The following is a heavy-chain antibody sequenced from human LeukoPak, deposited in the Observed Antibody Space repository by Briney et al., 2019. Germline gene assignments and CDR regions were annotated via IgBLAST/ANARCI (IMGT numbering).Heavy chain of an antibody. J-gene: IGHJ4*02. CDR2: IYRGDSDT. D-gene: IGHD1-1*01. Sequence: GESLKISCKGSGYSFTSYWIGWVRQMPGKGLEWMGIIYRGDSDTRYSPSFQGQVTISADKSISTAYLQWSSLNTSDTAMYYCARYTDHYYFDYWGQGTLVTVSS. CDR1: GYSFTSYW. CDR3: ARYTDHYYFDY. V-gene: IGHV5-51*01.